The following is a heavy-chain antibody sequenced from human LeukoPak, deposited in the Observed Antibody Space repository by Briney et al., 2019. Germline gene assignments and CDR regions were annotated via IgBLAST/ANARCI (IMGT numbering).Heavy chain of an antibody. J-gene: IGHJ4*02. CDR2: IYTSGST. Sequence: SETLSLTCTVSGGSISNGSYYWSWIRQPAGKGLEWIGHIYTSGSTNYNPSLKSRVTISVDTSKNQFSLKLSSVTAADTAVYYCARGNYYDSSGYLDYWGQGTLVTVSS. D-gene: IGHD3-22*01. V-gene: IGHV4-61*09. CDR1: GGSISNGSYY. CDR3: ARGNYYDSSGYLDY.